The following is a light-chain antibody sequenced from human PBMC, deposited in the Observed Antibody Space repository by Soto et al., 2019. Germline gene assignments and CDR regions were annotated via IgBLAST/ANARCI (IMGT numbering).Light chain of an antibody. Sequence: QSVLTQPASVSGSPGQSITISCTGTSSDVGGYNYVSWYQQHPGKAPKLMIYDVSNRPSGVSNRFSGFKSGNTASLTISGLQAEDEDDYYCSSYTSSSTLLYVFGTGTKLTVL. CDR1: SSDVGGYNY. V-gene: IGLV2-14*01. J-gene: IGLJ1*01. CDR3: SSYTSSSTLLYV. CDR2: DVS.